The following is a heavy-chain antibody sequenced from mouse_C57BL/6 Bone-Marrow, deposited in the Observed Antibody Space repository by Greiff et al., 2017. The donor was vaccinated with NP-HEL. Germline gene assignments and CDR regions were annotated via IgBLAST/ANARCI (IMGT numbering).Heavy chain of an antibody. V-gene: IGHV1-50*01. Sequence: QVQLQQPGAELVKPGASVKLSCKASGYTFTTYWMQWVKQRPGQGLEWIGEIDPSDSYTNYNQKFKGKATLTVDTSSSTANMQRSSLTSEDSAVYYCARTAYYGRSYEFAYWGQGTLVTVSA. CDR3: ARTAYYGRSYEFAY. J-gene: IGHJ3*01. CDR2: IDPSDSYT. CDR1: GYTFTTYW. D-gene: IGHD1-1*01.